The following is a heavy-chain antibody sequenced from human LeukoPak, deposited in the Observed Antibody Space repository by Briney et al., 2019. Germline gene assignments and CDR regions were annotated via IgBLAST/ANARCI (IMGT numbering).Heavy chain of an antibody. V-gene: IGHV3-23*01. CDR1: GFTFSNYA. D-gene: IGHD3-22*01. J-gene: IGHJ4*02. Sequence: GGSLRLSCAASGFTFSNYAMSWVRQAPGKGLEWVSTISGSGGATYYADSVQGRFTISRDNSKNTLYMQMNSLRAEDTAVYYCAKSKSPYDSNGWHGYFDFWGQGTLVTVSS. CDR3: AKSKSPYDSNGWHGYFDF. CDR2: ISGSGGAT.